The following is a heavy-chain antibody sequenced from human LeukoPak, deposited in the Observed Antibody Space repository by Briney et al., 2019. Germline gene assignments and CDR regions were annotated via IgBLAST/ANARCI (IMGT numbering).Heavy chain of an antibody. Sequence: ASVKVPCKASGYTFTSYGISWVRQAPGQGLGWMGWISAYNGNTNYAQKLQGRVTMTTDTSTNTAYMELRSLRSDDTAVYYCARDPLGVPAAYFDYWGQGTLVTVSS. CDR2: ISAYNGNT. V-gene: IGHV1-18*01. CDR1: GYTFTSYG. J-gene: IGHJ4*02. CDR3: ARDPLGVPAAYFDY. D-gene: IGHD2-2*01.